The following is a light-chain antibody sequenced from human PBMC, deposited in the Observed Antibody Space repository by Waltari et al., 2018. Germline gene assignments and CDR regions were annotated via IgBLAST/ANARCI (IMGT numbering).Light chain of an antibody. CDR3: QQYNIYWT. J-gene: IGKJ1*01. CDR1: QSIDIW. CDR2: KAS. Sequence: DIQMTQSPSTLSASVGDRVTITRRASQSIDIWLAWYQQKPGKAPKLLIYKASTLERGVPSRFSGSGSGTEFTLTISSLQPDDFATYYCQQYNIYWTFGQGTKVEIK. V-gene: IGKV1-5*03.